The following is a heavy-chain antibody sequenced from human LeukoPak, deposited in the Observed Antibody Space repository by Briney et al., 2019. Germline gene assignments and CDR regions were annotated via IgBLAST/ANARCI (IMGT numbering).Heavy chain of an antibody. CDR3: ARVPYYYDSSGYYYFDY. V-gene: IGHV4-4*07. J-gene: IGHJ4*02. CDR1: GGSISSYY. D-gene: IGHD3-22*01. CDR2: IYSSGST. Sequence: SETLSLTCTVSGGSISSYYWSWIRQPAGKGLEWIGRIYSSGSTKYNPSLKSRVTMSVDTSKNQFSLKLNSVTAADTAVYYCARVPYYYDSSGYYYFDYWGQGTLVTVSS.